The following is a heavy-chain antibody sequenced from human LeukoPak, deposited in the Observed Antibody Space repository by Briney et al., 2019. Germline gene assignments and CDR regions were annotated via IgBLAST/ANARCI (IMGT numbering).Heavy chain of an antibody. D-gene: IGHD5-24*01. CDR2: IEQDGSEK. CDR3: AKNSPDGWD. J-gene: IGHJ4*02. V-gene: IGHV3-7*03. CDR1: GFTFSSYW. Sequence: GGSLRLSCAASGFTFSSYWMSWVRQAPGKGLEWVANIEQDGSEKNCVDSVKGRFTISRDNAKNSLYLQMNSLRAEDTAVYYCAKNSPDGWDWGQGTLVTVSS.